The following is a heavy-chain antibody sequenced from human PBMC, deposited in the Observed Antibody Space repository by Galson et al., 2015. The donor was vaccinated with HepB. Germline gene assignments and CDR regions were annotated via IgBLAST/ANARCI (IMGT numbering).Heavy chain of an antibody. Sequence: SLRLSCAASGFTFDEYIMHWVRQTPGKGLQWVSLINWDGASTTYYADSVKGRFTISRDNSKNTLSLQMNSLRVDDTAVYYCARDQGTTGTTGLTPQTHFGYWGQGILVTVSS. CDR2: INWDGASTT. D-gene: IGHD1-1*01. J-gene: IGHJ4*02. CDR3: ARDQGTTGTTGLTPQTHFGY. CDR1: GFTFDEYI. V-gene: IGHV3-43*01.